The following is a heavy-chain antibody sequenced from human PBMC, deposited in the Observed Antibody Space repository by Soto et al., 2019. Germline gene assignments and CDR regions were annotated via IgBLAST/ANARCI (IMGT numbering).Heavy chain of an antibody. CDR2: IYYSGST. J-gene: IGHJ4*02. Sequence: SETLSLTCTVSGGSISSGGYYWSWIRQHPGKGLEWIGYIYYSGSTYYNPSLKSRVTISVDTSKNQFSLKLSSVTAADTAVYYCAREQLRSIDYWGQGTLVTVSS. CDR1: GGSISSGGYY. V-gene: IGHV4-31*03. CDR3: AREQLRSIDY. D-gene: IGHD4-17*01.